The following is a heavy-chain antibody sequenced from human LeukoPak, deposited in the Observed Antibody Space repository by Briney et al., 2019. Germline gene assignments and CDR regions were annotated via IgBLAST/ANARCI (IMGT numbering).Heavy chain of an antibody. CDR3: ARPSPPGDGYNPPDY. CDR1: GFNFDNYA. V-gene: IGHV3-30*04. CDR2: ISHDERTK. Sequence: GKSLTLSCVASGFNFDNYAMHWVRQPLGKGLEWVAVISHDERTKYYADSMKGRITISRDNSKNTVFLQMNNLRTEDTAVYFCARPSPPGDGYNPPDYWGQGTLVTVSS. J-gene: IGHJ4*02. D-gene: IGHD5-24*01.